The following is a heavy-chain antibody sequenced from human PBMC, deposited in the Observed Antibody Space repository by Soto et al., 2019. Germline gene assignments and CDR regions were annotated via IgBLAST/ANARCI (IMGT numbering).Heavy chain of an antibody. CDR3: AKATATGGGAFDI. V-gene: IGHV3-23*01. Sequence: GGSLRLSCAASGFICSSYDMSWVRQAPGKGLEWVSTILVDGRTFYVDSVKGRFTISRDGSKNTVYLQMNSLTAGDTALYYCAKATATGGGAFDICGQGTMVTVSS. CDR1: GFICSSYD. J-gene: IGHJ3*02. D-gene: IGHD2-8*02. CDR2: ILVDGRT.